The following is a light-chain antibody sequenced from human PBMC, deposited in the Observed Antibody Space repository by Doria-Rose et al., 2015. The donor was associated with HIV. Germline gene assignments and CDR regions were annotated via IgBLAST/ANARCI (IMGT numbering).Light chain of an antibody. CDR2: DGS. V-gene: IGKV3-20*01. Sequence: EIVLTQPPGTLSLSPRERATLSCMASQRFSSTYLAWYQQTPGQAPSLLIYDGSTRATGIPDRFGASGSGTGFTLTINRLEPEDFALYYCHQYGTSWTLGQGTKVEI. CDR3: HQYGTSWT. J-gene: IGKJ1*01. CDR1: QRFSSTY.